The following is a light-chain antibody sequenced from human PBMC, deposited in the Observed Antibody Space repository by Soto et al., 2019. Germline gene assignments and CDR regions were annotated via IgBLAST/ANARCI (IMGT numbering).Light chain of an antibody. J-gene: IGKJ5*01. CDR1: QSVSSSY. CDR3: QQYGSSPIT. V-gene: IGKV3-20*01. CDR2: GAS. Sequence: EIVLTQSPGTLSLSPGERATLSCRASQSVSSSYLAWYQQKPGQAPRLLIYGASSRATGIPDRFSGSGSGIDFTLTICRLEPEDFAVYYCQQYGSSPITFGQGTLLEIK.